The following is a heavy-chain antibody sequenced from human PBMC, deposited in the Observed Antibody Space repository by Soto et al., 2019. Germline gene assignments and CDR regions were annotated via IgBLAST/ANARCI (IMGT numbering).Heavy chain of an antibody. D-gene: IGHD2-2*01. J-gene: IGHJ5*02. CDR1: GFTFSSHW. V-gene: IGHV3-7*04. CDR2: IKSDGSEK. CDR3: TRVHMVAVPAASPWFDP. Sequence: GGSLRLSCAASGFTFSSHWMSWFRRAPGKGLEWVANIKSDGSEKYYADSVKGRFTVSRDNAQNSVFLQMNSLRAEDTAVYYCTRVHMVAVPAASPWFDPWGQGTRVTVSS.